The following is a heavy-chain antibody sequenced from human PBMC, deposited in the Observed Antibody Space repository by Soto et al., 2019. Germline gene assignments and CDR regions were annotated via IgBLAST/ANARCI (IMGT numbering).Heavy chain of an antibody. Sequence: GSLSLSCAASGFSFRDYYMSWIRQAPGKGREWISYISGSGNTIYYADSVKGRFIISRDNAKNSLFLQMNSLRADDTAVYYCARDRLPMVVVVMGWFDPWGQGTLVTVSS. J-gene: IGHJ5*02. CDR1: GFSFRDYY. CDR3: ARDRLPMVVVVMGWFDP. D-gene: IGHD3-22*01. V-gene: IGHV3-11*01. CDR2: ISGSGNTI.